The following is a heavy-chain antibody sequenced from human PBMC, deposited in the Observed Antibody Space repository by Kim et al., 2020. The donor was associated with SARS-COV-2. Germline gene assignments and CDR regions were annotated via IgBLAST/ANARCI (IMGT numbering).Heavy chain of an antibody. J-gene: IGHJ4*02. CDR1: GGSISSSSYY. Sequence: SETLSLTCTVSGGSISSSSYYWGWIRQPPGKGLEWIGSIYYSGSTYYNPSLKSRVTISVDTSKNQFSLKLSSVTAADTAVYYCASLTSLSFWSGYSPFDYWGQGTLVTVSS. D-gene: IGHD3-3*01. V-gene: IGHV4-39*01. CDR3: ASLTSLSFWSGYSPFDY. CDR2: IYYSGST.